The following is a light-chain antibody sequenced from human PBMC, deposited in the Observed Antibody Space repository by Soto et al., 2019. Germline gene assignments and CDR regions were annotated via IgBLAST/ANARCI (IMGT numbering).Light chain of an antibody. CDR3: QQYGSSPLYT. J-gene: IGKJ2*01. CDR2: GAS. CDR1: QSVSSSH. V-gene: IGKV3-20*01. Sequence: ETVLTQSPGTLSLSPGERATLSCRASQSVSSSHLAWYQQKPGQAPRLVIYGASSRATGIPDRFSGSGSGTDSTLTISRLEPEDFAVYYCQQYGSSPLYTFGQGTKLEIK.